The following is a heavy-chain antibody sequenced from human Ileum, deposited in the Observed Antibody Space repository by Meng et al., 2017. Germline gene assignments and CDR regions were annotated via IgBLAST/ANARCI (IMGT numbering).Heavy chain of an antibody. D-gene: IGHD3-22*01. Sequence: GLLLRSRPPLAKSRGPLPFPGAVSGTWWCVVRQPPGTGLVWIGGFFSSGGTNYNPSLKSRVTISIAKSKSQISLQLSAVTAADTAVYSCATSNDRDVYYLGYWGQGTLVTVSS. CDR3: ATSNDRDVYYLGY. J-gene: IGHJ4*02. V-gene: IGHV4-4*01. CDR1: GTW. CDR2: FFSSGGT.